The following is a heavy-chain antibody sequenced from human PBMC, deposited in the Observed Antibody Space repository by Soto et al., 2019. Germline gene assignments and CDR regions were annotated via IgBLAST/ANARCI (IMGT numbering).Heavy chain of an antibody. CDR1: GFTFSTYA. D-gene: IGHD1-26*01. CDR3: AKSLWVGATTEGIDY. J-gene: IGHJ4*02. Sequence: EVQLLESGGTLVQPGGSLRLSCAASGFTFSTYAMNWVRQAPGKGLEWVSGIGASGGSTYYSDSLKGRFTISRDNSRNKVFLQMKSLRAEDTAVYYCAKSLWVGATTEGIDYWGQGTLVTVSS. V-gene: IGHV3-23*01. CDR2: IGASGGST.